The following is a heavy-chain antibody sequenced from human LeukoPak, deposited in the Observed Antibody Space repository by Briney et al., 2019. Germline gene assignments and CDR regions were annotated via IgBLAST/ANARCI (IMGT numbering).Heavy chain of an antibody. CDR2: IYYTGST. V-gene: IGHV4-31*03. Sequence: KSSETLSLTCTVSGGSISTGGYYWSWIRQNPGKGLEWIGYIYYTGSTYYNSSLKSRVTISVDTSKNQFSLKLTSVTAADTAVYYCARVPLVWGQGSLVTVSS. CDR1: GGSISTGGYY. CDR3: ARVPLV. J-gene: IGHJ4*02.